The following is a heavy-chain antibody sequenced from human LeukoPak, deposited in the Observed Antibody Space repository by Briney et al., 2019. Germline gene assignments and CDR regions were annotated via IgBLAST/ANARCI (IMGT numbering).Heavy chain of an antibody. CDR2: IYTSGST. CDR1: GRSISSFY. D-gene: IGHD5-24*01. J-gene: IGHJ4*02. Sequence: PSEPLSLPCTVSGRSISSFYGSWIRPPPGKGLEGIGYIYTSGSTNYNPSLKSRVTISVDTSKNQFSLKLSSVTAADTAVYYCARCARRDGYKTFDYWGQGTLVTVSS. CDR3: ARCARRDGYKTFDY. V-gene: IGHV4-4*09.